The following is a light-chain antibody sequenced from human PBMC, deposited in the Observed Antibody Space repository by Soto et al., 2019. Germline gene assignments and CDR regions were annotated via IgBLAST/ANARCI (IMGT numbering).Light chain of an antibody. J-gene: IGLJ3*02. CDR3: YSPTEHNLGVV. CDR1: ILAKKY. Sequence: SYELTQPSSVSVSPGQTARITCSGDILAKKYARWFQQKPGQAPVLVIYKDTVRPSGIPERFFGSTSGTTVTLTISGAQVEDEADYYCYSPTEHNLGVVFGGGTKLTVL. V-gene: IGLV3-27*01. CDR2: KDT.